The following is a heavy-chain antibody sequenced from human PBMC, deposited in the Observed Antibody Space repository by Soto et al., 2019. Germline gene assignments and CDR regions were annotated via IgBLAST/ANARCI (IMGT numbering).Heavy chain of an antibody. CDR3: ARERSAAGTGWFDP. V-gene: IGHV1-8*01. CDR1: GYTFTSYD. J-gene: IGHJ5*02. CDR2: MNPNSGNT. Sequence: QVQLVQSGAEVKKPGASVKVSCKASGYTFTSYDINWVRQATGQGLEWMGWMNPNSGNTGYAQKSQGRVTMTRNTSISTAYMELSSLRSEDTAVYYCARERSAAGTGWFDPWGQGNLVTVSS. D-gene: IGHD6-13*01.